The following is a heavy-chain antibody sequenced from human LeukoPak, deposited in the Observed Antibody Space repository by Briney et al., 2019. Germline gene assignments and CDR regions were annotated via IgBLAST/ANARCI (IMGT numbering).Heavy chain of an antibody. D-gene: IGHD5-24*01. J-gene: IGHJ6*02. CDR3: ARDPRDGYNPYYYYYGMDV. CDR1: GFTFSSYA. CDR2: IKQDGSEK. Sequence: GGSLRLSCTASGFTFSSYAMSWVRQAPGKGLEWVANIKQDGSEKYYVDSVKGRFTISRDNAKNSLYLQMNSLRAEDTAVYYCARDPRDGYNPYYYYYGMDVWGQGTTVTVSS. V-gene: IGHV3-7*01.